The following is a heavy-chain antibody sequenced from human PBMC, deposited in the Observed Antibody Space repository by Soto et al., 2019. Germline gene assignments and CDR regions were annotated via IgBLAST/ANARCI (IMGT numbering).Heavy chain of an antibody. J-gene: IGHJ5*02. Sequence: QVQLVESGGGVVQPGRSLRLSCAASGFTFSSYGMHWVRQAPGKGLEWVAVIWYDGSNKYYADSVKGRFTISRDNSKNTLYLQMNSLRAEDMAVYYCARDGEQWLVRGWFDPWGQGTLVTVSS. CDR1: GFTFSSYG. CDR3: ARDGEQWLVRGWFDP. CDR2: IWYDGSNK. V-gene: IGHV3-33*01. D-gene: IGHD6-19*01.